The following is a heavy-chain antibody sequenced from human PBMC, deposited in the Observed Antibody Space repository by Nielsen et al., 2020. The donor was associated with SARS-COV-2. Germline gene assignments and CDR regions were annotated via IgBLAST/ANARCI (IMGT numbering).Heavy chain of an antibody. V-gene: IGHV3-30*18. D-gene: IGHD3-10*01. Sequence: GGSLRLSCAASGFTFSSYGMHWVRQAPGKGLEWVAVISYDGSNKYYADSVKGRFTISRDNSKNTLYLQMNSLRAEDTAVYYCAKVNGRSGVDYWGQGTLVTVSS. J-gene: IGHJ4*02. CDR3: AKVNGRSGVDY. CDR2: ISYDGSNK. CDR1: GFTFSSYG.